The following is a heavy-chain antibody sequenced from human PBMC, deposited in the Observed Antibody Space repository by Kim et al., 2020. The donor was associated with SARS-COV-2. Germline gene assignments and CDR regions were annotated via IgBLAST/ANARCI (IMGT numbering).Heavy chain of an antibody. V-gene: IGHV4-59*01. CDR3: ASGGYSSRGYGPESRY. CDR2: IYYSGST. CDR1: GGSISSYY. Sequence: SETLSLTCTVSGGSISSYYWSWIRQPPGKGLEWIGYIYYSGSTNYNPSLKSRVTISVDTAKNQFSLKLSSVTAADTAGYYWASGGYSSRGYGPESRYWGQGTLVTVSS. J-gene: IGHJ4*02. D-gene: IGHD6-13*01.